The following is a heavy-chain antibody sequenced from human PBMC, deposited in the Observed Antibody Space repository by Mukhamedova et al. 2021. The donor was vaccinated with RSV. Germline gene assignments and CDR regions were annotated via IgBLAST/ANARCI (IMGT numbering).Heavy chain of an antibody. CDR2: IWYDGTKK. V-gene: IGHV3-33*06. J-gene: IGHJ4*02. Sequence: VRQAPGKGLEWVAIIWYDGTKKYYADSVQGRFTISRDNSKNTLYLQLNSLRAEDTAVYFCVKESQDGGYMAAPFDYWGQGTPVTV. CDR3: VKESQDGGYMAAPFDY. D-gene: IGHD5-12*01.